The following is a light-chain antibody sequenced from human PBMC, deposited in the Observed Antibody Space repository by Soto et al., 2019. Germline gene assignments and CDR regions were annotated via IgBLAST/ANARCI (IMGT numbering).Light chain of an antibody. CDR2: GAS. CDR1: QSVSSTY. V-gene: IGKV3-20*01. Sequence: EIVLTQSPGTLSLSPGVRATLSCRASQSVSSTYLAWYQQKPGQAPRLLIYGASSRATGIPDRFSGSGSGTDFTLTICRLEPEDFAVYYCQHYGSLVLTFGGGTKVEIK. J-gene: IGKJ4*01. CDR3: QHYGSLVLT.